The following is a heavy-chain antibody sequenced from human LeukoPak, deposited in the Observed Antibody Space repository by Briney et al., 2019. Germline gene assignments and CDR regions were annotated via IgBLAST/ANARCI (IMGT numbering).Heavy chain of an antibody. D-gene: IGHD4-11*01. V-gene: IGHV3-33*01. CDR1: GFTFSSYG. CDR3: ARDRAPYSNYVFFDY. CDR2: IWYDGSNK. Sequence: PGGSLRLSCAASGFTFSSYGMHWVRQAPGKGLEWVAVIWYDGSNKYYADSVKGRFTISRDNSKNTLYLQMNSLRAEDTAVYYCARDRAPYSNYVFFDYWGQGTLVTVSS. J-gene: IGHJ4*02.